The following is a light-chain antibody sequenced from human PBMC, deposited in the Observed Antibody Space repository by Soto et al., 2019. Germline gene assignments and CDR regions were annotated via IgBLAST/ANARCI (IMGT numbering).Light chain of an antibody. CDR2: EVN. CDR3: SSYGGSDNFV. V-gene: IGLV2-8*01. CDR1: SSDVGGYNY. Sequence: QSVLTQPPSASGSPGQSVSISCTGTSSDVGGYNYVSWFQQHPGKAPKLIIHEVNQRPSGVPDRFSGSKSGNTASLAVSGLQAEDEADYYCSSYGGSDNFVFGTGTKLTVL. J-gene: IGLJ1*01.